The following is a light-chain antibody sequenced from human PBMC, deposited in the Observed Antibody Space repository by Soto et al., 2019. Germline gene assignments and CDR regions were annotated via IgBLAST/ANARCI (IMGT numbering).Light chain of an antibody. CDR3: QQYGSSPIT. V-gene: IGKV3-20*01. CDR1: QSVSSN. CDR2: GAS. Sequence: EIVMTQSPATLSVSPGXXATFSCRASQSVSSNLAWYQQKPGQAPRLLIYGASSRATGIPDRFSGSGSGTDFTLTISRLEPEDFAVYYCQQYGSSPITFGQGTRLEIK. J-gene: IGKJ5*01.